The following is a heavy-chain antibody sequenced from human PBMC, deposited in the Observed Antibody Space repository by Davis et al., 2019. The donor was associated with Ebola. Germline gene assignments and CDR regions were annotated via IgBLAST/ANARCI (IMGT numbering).Heavy chain of an antibody. V-gene: IGHV4-59*08. Sequence: GSLRLSCTVSGGSISSYYWSWIRQPPGKGLEWFGYIYYSGSTNYNPSLKSRVTISVDKSKNQFSLKLSSVTAADTAVYYCARTLGSFDYWGQGTLVTVSS. CDR1: GGSISSYY. D-gene: IGHD3-10*01. J-gene: IGHJ4*02. CDR2: IYYSGST. CDR3: ARTLGSFDY.